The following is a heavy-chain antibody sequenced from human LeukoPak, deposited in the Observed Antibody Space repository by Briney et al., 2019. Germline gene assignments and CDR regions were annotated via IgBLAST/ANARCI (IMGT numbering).Heavy chain of an antibody. J-gene: IGHJ3*02. Sequence: SETLSLTCAVYGGSFSGYYWSWIRQPPGKGLEWIGEINHSGSTNYNPSLKSRVTISVDTSKNQFSLKLSSVTAADTAVYYCARGGSSGWYGTDDAFDIWSQGTMVTVSS. CDR2: INHSGST. V-gene: IGHV4-34*01. CDR1: GGSFSGYY. D-gene: IGHD6-19*01. CDR3: ARGGSSGWYGTDDAFDI.